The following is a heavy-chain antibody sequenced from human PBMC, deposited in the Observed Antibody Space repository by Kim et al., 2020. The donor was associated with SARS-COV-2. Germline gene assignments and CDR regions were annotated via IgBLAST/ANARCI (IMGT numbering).Heavy chain of an antibody. D-gene: IGHD6-13*01. CDR1: VGTFSSYA. J-gene: IGHJ4*02. Sequence: SVKVSCKASVGTFSSYAISWVRQAPGQGLEWMGGIIPIFGTANYAQKFQGRVTITADESTSTAYMELSSLRSEDTAVYYCARDQSGKQLFDYWGQGTPVTVAS. CDR3: ARDQSGKQLFDY. CDR2: IIPIFGTA. V-gene: IGHV1-69*13.